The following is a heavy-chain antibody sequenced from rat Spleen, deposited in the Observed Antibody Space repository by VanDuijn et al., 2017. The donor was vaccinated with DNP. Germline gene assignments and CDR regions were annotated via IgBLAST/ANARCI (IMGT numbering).Heavy chain of an antibody. V-gene: IGHV5-25*01. J-gene: IGHJ2*01. CDR1: GFTFNDYD. CDR2: ISPSGGST. Sequence: EVQLVESGGGLVQPGRSLKLSCAASGFTFNDYDMAWVRQAPTKGLEWVASISPSGGSTYYRDSVKGRFTVSRDNAKSSLYLQMDSLRSEDTATYYCARHASWGILRIITYFDYWGQGVMVTVSS. D-gene: IGHD1-6*01. CDR3: ARHASWGILRIITYFDY.